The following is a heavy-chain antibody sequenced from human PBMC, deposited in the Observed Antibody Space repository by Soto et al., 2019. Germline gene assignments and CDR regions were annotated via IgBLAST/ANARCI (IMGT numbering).Heavy chain of an antibody. D-gene: IGHD4-17*01. V-gene: IGHV1-69*06. CDR1: GGTFSSYA. CDR2: IIPIFGTA. J-gene: IGHJ6*02. CDR3: ARDQGDYGGNSGRGYYYGMDV. Sequence: SVKVSCKASGGTFSSYAISWVRQAPGQGLEWMGGIIPIFGTANYAQKFQGRVTITADKSTSTAYMELSSLRSEDTAVYYCARDQGDYGGNSGRGYYYGMDVWGQGTTVTVSS.